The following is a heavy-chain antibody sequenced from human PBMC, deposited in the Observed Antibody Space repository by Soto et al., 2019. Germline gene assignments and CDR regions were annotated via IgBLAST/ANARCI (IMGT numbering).Heavy chain of an antibody. CDR3: ASVRSGRSGNYYYGMDV. Sequence: ASVKVSCKASGYTFTSYGISWVRQAPGQGLEWMGWIGAYNGNTNYAQKLQGRVTMTTDTSTSTAYMELRSLRSDDTAVYYCASVRSGRSGNYYYGMDVWGQGTTVTVSS. CDR2: IGAYNGNT. V-gene: IGHV1-18*01. D-gene: IGHD3-3*01. CDR1: GYTFTSYG. J-gene: IGHJ6*02.